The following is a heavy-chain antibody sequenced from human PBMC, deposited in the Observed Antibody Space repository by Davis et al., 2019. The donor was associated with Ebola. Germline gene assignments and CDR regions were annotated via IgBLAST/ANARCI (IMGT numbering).Heavy chain of an antibody. Sequence: PSETLSLTRTVSGGSISSHYWSWIRQPPGKGLEWIGYIYYSGSTNYNPSLKSRVTISVDTSKNQFSLKLSSVTAADTAVYYCARTKPYSSSSYGMDVWGQGTTVTVSS. J-gene: IGHJ6*02. V-gene: IGHV4-59*11. CDR3: ARTKPYSSSSYGMDV. D-gene: IGHD6-13*01. CDR1: GGSISSHY. CDR2: IYYSGST.